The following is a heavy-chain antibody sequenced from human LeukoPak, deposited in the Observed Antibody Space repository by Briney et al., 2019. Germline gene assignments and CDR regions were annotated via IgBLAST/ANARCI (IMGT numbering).Heavy chain of an antibody. Sequence: PSETLSLTCVVSGGSVSGYYWGWIRQPPGRGLEWIGYIYYSGSTNYNPSLKSRVTISVDTSKNQFSLKLSSVTAADTAVYYCARLQQWLPRDYWGQGTLVIVSS. CDR3: ARLQQWLPRDY. D-gene: IGHD6-19*01. V-gene: IGHV4-59*02. J-gene: IGHJ4*02. CDR2: IYYSGST. CDR1: GGSVSGYY.